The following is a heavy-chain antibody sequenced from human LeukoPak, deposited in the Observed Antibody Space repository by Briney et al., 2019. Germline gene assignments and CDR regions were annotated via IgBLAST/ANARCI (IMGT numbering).Heavy chain of an antibody. Sequence: GGSLRLSCAASGFTFSSYSMNWVRQAPGKGLEWASYISSSSSTIYYADSVKGRFTISRDNAKNSLYLQMNSLRAEDTAVYYCARDYYDSSGYYQGDYWGQGTLVTVSS. CDR2: ISSSSSTI. CDR1: GFTFSSYS. CDR3: ARDYYDSSGYYQGDY. J-gene: IGHJ4*02. D-gene: IGHD3-22*01. V-gene: IGHV3-48*04.